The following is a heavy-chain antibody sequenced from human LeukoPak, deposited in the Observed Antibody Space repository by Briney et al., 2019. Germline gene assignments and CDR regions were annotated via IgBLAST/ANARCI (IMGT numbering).Heavy chain of an antibody. CDR2: INHSGST. D-gene: IGHD6-13*01. V-gene: IGHV4-34*01. Sequence: SETLSLTCAVYGGSFSGYYWSWIRQPPGKGLEWIGEINHSGSTNYNPSLKSRVTISVDTSKNQFSLKPSSVTAADTAVYYCARGKRIAAAGRVFDYWGQGTLVTVSS. CDR1: GGSFSGYY. CDR3: ARGKRIAAAGRVFDY. J-gene: IGHJ4*02.